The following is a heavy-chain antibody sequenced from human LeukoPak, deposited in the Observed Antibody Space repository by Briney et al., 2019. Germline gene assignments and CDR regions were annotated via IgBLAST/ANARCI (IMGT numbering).Heavy chain of an antibody. D-gene: IGHD1-1*01. CDR2: IIPIFGTA. Sequence: SVKVSCKASGGTFSSYAISWVRQAPGQGLEWMGGIIPIFGTANYAQKFQGRVTITTDESTSTAYMELSSLRSEDTAVYYCARGTTNYGPGLYYMDVWGKGTTVTVSS. J-gene: IGHJ6*03. CDR1: GGTFSSYA. V-gene: IGHV1-69*05. CDR3: ARGTTNYGPGLYYMDV.